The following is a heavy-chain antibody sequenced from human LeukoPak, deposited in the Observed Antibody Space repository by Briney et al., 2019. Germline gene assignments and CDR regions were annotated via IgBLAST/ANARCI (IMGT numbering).Heavy chain of an antibody. J-gene: IGHJ3*02. CDR2: IYHSGST. CDR1: GGSISSGGYY. D-gene: IGHD2-21*02. V-gene: IGHV4-30-2*01. CDR3: ATPPMAYCGGDCYRDAFDI. Sequence: SQTLSLTCTVSGGSISSGGYYWSWIRQPPGKGLEWIGYIYHSGSTYYNPSLKSRVTISVDTSKNQFSLKLSSVTAADTAVYYCATPPMAYCGGDCYRDAFDIWGQGTMVTVSS.